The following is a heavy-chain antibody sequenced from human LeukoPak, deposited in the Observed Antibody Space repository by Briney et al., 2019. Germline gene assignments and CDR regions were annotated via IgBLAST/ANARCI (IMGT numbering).Heavy chain of an antibody. Sequence: SETLSLTCAVYGGSFSGYYWSWIRQPPGKGLVWIGEINHSGSTNYNPSLKSRVTISVDTSKNQFSLKLSSVTAADTAVYYCARDLKYYYGSGSDPGGFDPWGRGTLVTVSS. CDR3: ARDLKYYYGSGSDPGGFDP. J-gene: IGHJ5*02. CDR2: INHSGST. V-gene: IGHV4-34*01. D-gene: IGHD3-10*01. CDR1: GGSFSGYY.